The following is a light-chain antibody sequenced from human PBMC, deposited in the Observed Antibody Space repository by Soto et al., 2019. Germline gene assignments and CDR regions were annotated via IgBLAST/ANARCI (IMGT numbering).Light chain of an antibody. CDR2: AAS. CDR1: QSISSY. Sequence: DVQMSQSPSSLSASVGDRVTITCRASQSISSYLHWYQQKPGKAPKLLISAASSLQSGVPSRFSGSGSGTDFTLTISSLQPEDFATYYCQQSSSPLIPFGQGTRLEIK. J-gene: IGKJ5*01. CDR3: QQSSSPLIP. V-gene: IGKV1-39*01.